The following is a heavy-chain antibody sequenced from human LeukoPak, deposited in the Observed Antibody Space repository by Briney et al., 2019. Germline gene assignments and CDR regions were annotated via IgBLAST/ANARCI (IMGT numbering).Heavy chain of an antibody. CDR2: ITSSSNYI. CDR1: GFTFSSYS. D-gene: IGHD1-26*01. CDR3: ARDLGLVGATTRFDY. Sequence: GGSLRLSCAASGFTFSSYSMSWVRQAPGKGPEWVSSITSSSNYIYYADSVKGRFTISRDNAKNSLYLQMNSLRAEDTAVYYCARDLGLVGATTRFDYWGQGTLVTVSS. V-gene: IGHV3-21*01. J-gene: IGHJ4*02.